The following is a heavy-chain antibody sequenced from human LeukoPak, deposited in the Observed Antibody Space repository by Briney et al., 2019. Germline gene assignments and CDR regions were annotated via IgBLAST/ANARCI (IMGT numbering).Heavy chain of an antibody. D-gene: IGHD3-22*01. V-gene: IGHV3-7*01. CDR3: ASRSSGYYYDY. J-gene: IGHJ4*02. CDR2: IKEDGSEK. Sequence: GGSLRLSCAASGFTFSTSWMHWVRQAPGKGLEWVANIKEDGSEKYHADSVKGRFSISRDNAENSLYLQMNSLRAEDTAVYYCASRSSGYYYDYWGQGTLVTVSS. CDR1: GFTFSTSW.